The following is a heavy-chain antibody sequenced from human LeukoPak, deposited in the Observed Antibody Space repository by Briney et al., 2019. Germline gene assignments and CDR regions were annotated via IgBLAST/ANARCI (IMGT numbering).Heavy chain of an antibody. V-gene: IGHV3-30*18. CDR3: AKLEGYSSSFGDY. Sequence: GGSLRLSCAASGFTFSSYGMHWVRQAPGKGLEWVAVISYDGSNKYYADSVKGRFTISKDNSKNTLYLQMNSLRAEDTAVYYFAKLEGYSSSFGDYGGQGPLVTVSS. CDR1: GFTFSSYG. CDR2: ISYDGSNK. J-gene: IGHJ4*02. D-gene: IGHD6-6*01.